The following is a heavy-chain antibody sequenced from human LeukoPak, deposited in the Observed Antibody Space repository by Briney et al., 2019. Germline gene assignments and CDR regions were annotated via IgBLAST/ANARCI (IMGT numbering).Heavy chain of an antibody. CDR1: GYSISSGYY. D-gene: IGHD1-1*01. CDR2: IYHSGST. Sequence: SETLSLTCTVSGYSISSGYYWGWIRQPPGKGLEWIGSIYHSGSTYYNPSLKGRVTISVDTSKNQFSLKLSSVTAADTAVYYCARAPTAGTTSGTFDYWGQGTLVTVSS. V-gene: IGHV4-38-2*02. J-gene: IGHJ4*02. CDR3: ARAPTAGTTSGTFDY.